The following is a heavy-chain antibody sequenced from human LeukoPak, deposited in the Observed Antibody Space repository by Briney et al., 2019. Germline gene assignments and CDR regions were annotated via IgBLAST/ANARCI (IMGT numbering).Heavy chain of an antibody. J-gene: IGHJ3*01. V-gene: IGHV1-2*02. CDR3: ARGATGAFDL. D-gene: IGHD1-26*01. CDR1: GFTFTGYY. Sequence: ASVKVSCKASGFTFTGYYLNWVRQAPGQGLEWMGWINPNSGGTNYAQKFQGRVTMTRDTSINTAYRELRGLRSDDTAVFYCARGATGAFDLWGQRTVVTVSS. CDR2: INPNSGGT.